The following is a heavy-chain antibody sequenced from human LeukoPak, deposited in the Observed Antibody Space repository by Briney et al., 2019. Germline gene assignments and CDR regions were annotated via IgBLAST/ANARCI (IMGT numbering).Heavy chain of an antibody. CDR2: INHSGST. CDR3: ARGSSFDGYCSAGACDAGYYDS. CDR1: GGSFSGYY. Sequence: PSETLSLTCAVYGGSFSGYYWSWIRQPPGKGLEWIGEINHSGSTNYNPSLKSRVTISVDTSKNQFSLKLSSVTAADTAVYYCARGSSFDGYCSAGACDAGYYDSWGQGTPVTVSS. V-gene: IGHV4-34*01. D-gene: IGHD2-15*01. J-gene: IGHJ4*02.